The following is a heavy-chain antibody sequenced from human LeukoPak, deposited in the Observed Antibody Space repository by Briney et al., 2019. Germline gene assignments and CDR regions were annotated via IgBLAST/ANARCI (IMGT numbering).Heavy chain of an antibody. CDR1: GYTFTSYY. Sequence: GASVTVSCKASGYTFTSYYMHWVRQAPGQGLESMVIINPSGGSTSYAQTFQGRVTMTRDTSTSTVYMELSSLRSEDTAVYYCARMGHCSGGSCVQPSRSLDPWGQGTLVTVSS. CDR3: ARMGHCSGGSCVQPSRSLDP. V-gene: IGHV1-46*01. D-gene: IGHD2-15*01. CDR2: INPSGGST. J-gene: IGHJ5*02.